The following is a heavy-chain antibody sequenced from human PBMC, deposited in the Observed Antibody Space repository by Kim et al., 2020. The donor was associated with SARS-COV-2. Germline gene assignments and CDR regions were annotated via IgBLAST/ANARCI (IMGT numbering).Heavy chain of an antibody. V-gene: IGHV3-48*03. CDR3: ARDSGVAAVGISFYYGMDV. Sequence: KGRVTISRDNGKNALYLQMNSLRVEDTAVYYCARDSGVAAVGISFYYGMDVWGQGTTVTVSS. J-gene: IGHJ6*02. D-gene: IGHD6-13*01.